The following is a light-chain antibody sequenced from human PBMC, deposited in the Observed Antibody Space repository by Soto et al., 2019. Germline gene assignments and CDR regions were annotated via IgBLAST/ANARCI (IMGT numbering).Light chain of an antibody. J-gene: IGKJ2*01. CDR3: QQYNSHSSYT. V-gene: IGKV1-5*03. CDR1: QSINTW. Sequence: DIQMTQSPSTLSASVGDRVTITCRASQSINTWVAWYQQKPGKAPKLLTYKGSSLGSGVPSRFSGSGSGTDFPLTSRSLQPDDFAIYYCQQYNSHSSYTFGQGTKLEIK. CDR2: KGS.